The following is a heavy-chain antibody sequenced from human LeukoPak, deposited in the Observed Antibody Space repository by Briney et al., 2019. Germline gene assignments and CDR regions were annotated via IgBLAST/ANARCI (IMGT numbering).Heavy chain of an antibody. CDR3: ARGVVAAAGRTFDF. V-gene: IGHV4-61*02. CDR2: IYTSGST. CDR1: GGSISSGSYY. D-gene: IGHD6-13*01. J-gene: IGHJ4*02. Sequence: SQTLSLTCTVSGGSISSGSYYWSWIRQPAGKGLEWIGRIYTSGSTNYNPSLKSRVTISVDTSKNQFSLKLSSVTAADTAVYYCARGVVAAAGRTFDFWGQGTLVTVSS.